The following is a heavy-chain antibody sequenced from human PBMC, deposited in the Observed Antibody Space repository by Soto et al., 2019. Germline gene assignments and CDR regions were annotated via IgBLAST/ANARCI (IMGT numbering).Heavy chain of an antibody. D-gene: IGHD1-26*01. CDR3: AKSGSQIIYYYGMAV. CDR1: GFIFTNYW. Sequence: GGSLRLSCAASGFIFTNYWMTWVRQAPGKGLEWVANINHDGSETYYLDSVKGRFAISRDNAKNSLFLQMNSLRAGDTAVYYCAKSGSQIIYYYGMAVWGQGTTVTVSS. J-gene: IGHJ6*02. V-gene: IGHV3-7*03. CDR2: INHDGSET.